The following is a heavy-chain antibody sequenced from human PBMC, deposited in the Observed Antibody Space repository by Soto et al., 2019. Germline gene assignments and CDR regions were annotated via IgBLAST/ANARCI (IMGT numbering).Heavy chain of an antibody. CDR3: AKDSSSGTYYYYGMDV. CDR1: GFTFSSYG. J-gene: IGHJ6*02. V-gene: IGHV3-30*18. CDR2: ISYDGSNK. Sequence: QVQLVESGGGVVQPGRSLRLSCAASGFTFSSYGMHWVRQAPGKGLEWVAVISYDGSNKYYADSVKGRFTISRDNSKNTLHLQMNSLRAEDTAVYYCAKDSSSGTYYYYGMDVWGQGTTVTVSS. D-gene: IGHD6-19*01.